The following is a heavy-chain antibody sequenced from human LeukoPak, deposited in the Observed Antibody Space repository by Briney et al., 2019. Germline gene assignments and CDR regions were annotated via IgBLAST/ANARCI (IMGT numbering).Heavy chain of an antibody. Sequence: GGSLRLSCAASGFTVSSNYMSWVRQAPGKGLEWVSVIYSGGSTYYADSVKGRFTISRDNAKNSLYLQMNSLRAEDTAVYYCARLGLYDFWSGYFQRDENTYGMDVWGQGTTVTVSS. D-gene: IGHD3-3*01. J-gene: IGHJ6*02. CDR1: GFTVSSNY. V-gene: IGHV3-53*01. CDR3: ARLGLYDFWSGYFQRDENTYGMDV. CDR2: IYSGGST.